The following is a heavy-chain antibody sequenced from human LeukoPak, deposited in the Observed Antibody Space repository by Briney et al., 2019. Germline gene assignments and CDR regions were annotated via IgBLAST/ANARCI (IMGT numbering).Heavy chain of an antibody. CDR2: VWYGGSHQ. CDR1: GFPFSGSG. V-gene: IGHV3-33*01. J-gene: IGHJ4*02. Sequence: GGSLRLSCAASGFPFSGSGMHWVRQAPGKGLEWVAVVWYGGSHQYYADSVKGRFTISRDNSKNTVDLQMNSLRAKDTAVYYCISSNPSSDYWGQGTLVTVSS. CDR3: ISSNPSSDY. D-gene: IGHD1-14*01.